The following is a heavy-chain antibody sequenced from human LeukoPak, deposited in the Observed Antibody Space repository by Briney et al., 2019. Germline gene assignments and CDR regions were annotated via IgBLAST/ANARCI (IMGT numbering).Heavy chain of an antibody. V-gene: IGHV4-31*03. D-gene: IGHD3-22*01. Sequence: SQTLSLTCTVSGGPISSGGYYWSWIRQHPGKGLEWIGYIYYSGSTYYNPSLKSRVTISVDTSKNQFSLKLSSVTAADTAVYYCARDRYYDSSGSDDAFDIWGQGTMVTVSS. J-gene: IGHJ3*02. CDR2: IYYSGST. CDR1: GGPISSGGYY. CDR3: ARDRYYDSSGSDDAFDI.